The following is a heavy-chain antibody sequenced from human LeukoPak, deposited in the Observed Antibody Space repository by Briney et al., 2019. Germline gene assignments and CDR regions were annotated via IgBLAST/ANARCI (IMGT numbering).Heavy chain of an antibody. D-gene: IGHD6-19*01. CDR2: VKTDGRTT. V-gene: IGHV3-74*01. Sequence: GGSLRLSCAAAGFTFSRYGMHWVRQAPGKGLVWVSHVKTDGRTTHYADSVKGRFTTSRDNAKNTLYLQMNSLRGEDTAVYYCAKDMAVGGRAYFDYWGQGTLVTVSS. CDR3: AKDMAVGGRAYFDY. CDR1: GFTFSRYG. J-gene: IGHJ4*02.